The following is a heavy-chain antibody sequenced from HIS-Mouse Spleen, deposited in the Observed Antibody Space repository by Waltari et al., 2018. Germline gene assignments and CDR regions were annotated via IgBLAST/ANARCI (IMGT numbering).Heavy chain of an antibody. D-gene: IGHD2-21*01. V-gene: IGHV4-34*01. Sequence: QVQLQQWGAGLLKPSETLSLTCAVYGGSFSGYYWGWIRQPPGKGLEWIGEINHSGSTNSNPSLKSRVTISVDTSKNQFSLKLSSVTAADTAVYYCARVNCSFDYWGQGTLVTVSS. CDR3: ARVNCSFDY. J-gene: IGHJ4*02. CDR2: INHSGST. CDR1: GGSFSGYY.